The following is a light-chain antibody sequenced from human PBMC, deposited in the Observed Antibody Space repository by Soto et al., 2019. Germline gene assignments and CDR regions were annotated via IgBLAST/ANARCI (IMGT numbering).Light chain of an antibody. CDR1: TGAVTSGHY. CDR2: DTN. V-gene: IGLV7-46*01. CDR3: LLSDSGAVV. J-gene: IGLJ2*01. Sequence: QSVVTQDPSLTVSPGGTVTLTCGSSTGAVTSGHYPYWFQQKPGQAPRTLIYDTNNKHSWTPARFSGSLLGGKAALTLSGAQPEDEAEYYCLLSDSGAVVFGGGTKLTVL.